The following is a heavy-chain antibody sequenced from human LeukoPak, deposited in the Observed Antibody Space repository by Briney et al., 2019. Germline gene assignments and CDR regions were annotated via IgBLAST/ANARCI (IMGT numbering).Heavy chain of an antibody. J-gene: IGHJ6*03. V-gene: IGHV3-23*01. CDR3: AKNRGAGSHYYYHMNV. CDR1: GFTFSTYA. CDR2: ISGSGGGT. Sequence: GGFLRLSCAASGFTFSTYAMSWVRQAAGKGLEWVSLISGSGGGTYYADSVKGRFTISRDNSKNTLYLQLNSLRVEDTAVYYCAKNRGAGSHYYYHMNVWGKGTTVTVSS. D-gene: IGHD1-26*01.